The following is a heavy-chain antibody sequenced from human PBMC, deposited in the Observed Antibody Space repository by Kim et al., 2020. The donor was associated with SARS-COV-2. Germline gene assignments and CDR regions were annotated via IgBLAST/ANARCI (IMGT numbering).Heavy chain of an antibody. Sequence: GGSLRLFCAASGFTFSSYAMSWVRQAPGKGLEWVSAISGSGGSTYYADSVKGRFTISRDNSKNTLYLQMNSLRAEDTAVYYCAKDLGYYYYYYMDVWGKGTTVTVSS. CDR3: AKDLGYYYYYYMDV. CDR1: GFTFSSYA. V-gene: IGHV3-23*01. J-gene: IGHJ6*03. CDR2: ISGSGGST.